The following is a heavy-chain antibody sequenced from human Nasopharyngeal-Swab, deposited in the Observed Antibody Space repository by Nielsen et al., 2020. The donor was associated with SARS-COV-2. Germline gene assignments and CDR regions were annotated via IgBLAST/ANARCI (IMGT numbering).Heavy chain of an antibody. Sequence: ASVKGSCKASGYTFTGYYMHWVRQAPGQGLVCMGIINPTVVRTTYAQKYQGRVTMTRDTSTSTVYMELSSLRSEDTAVYYCARNIVVVPAAILYYYYAMDVWGQGTTVTVSS. CDR1: GYTFTGYY. CDR3: ARNIVVVPAAILYYYYAMDV. CDR2: INPTVVRT. V-gene: IGHV1-46*01. J-gene: IGHJ6*02. D-gene: IGHD2-2*01.